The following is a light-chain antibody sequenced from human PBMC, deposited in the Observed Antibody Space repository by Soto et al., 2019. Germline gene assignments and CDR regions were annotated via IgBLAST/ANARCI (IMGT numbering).Light chain of an antibody. V-gene: IGKV3-20*01. CDR3: QQYGSSWYI. J-gene: IGKJ2*01. CDR1: QSVRSRY. CDR2: GGS. Sequence: EIVLTQSPGTLSLSPGERATLSCRASQSVRSRYLAWYQQKPGQAPRLLIYGGSSRATGIPDRFSGSGSGTDFTLTISRLEPEDFAVYYCQQYGSSWYIFGQGTKLEI.